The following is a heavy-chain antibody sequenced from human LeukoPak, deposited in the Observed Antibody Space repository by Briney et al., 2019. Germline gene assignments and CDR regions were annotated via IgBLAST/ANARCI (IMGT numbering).Heavy chain of an antibody. CDR3: ARDTISGYDFDY. D-gene: IGHD5-12*01. V-gene: IGHV4-59*12. Sequence: SETLSLTCTVSGGSISSYYWSWIRQPPGKGLEWIGYIYYSGSTYYNPSLKSRVTISVDRSKNQFSLKLSSVTAADTAVYYCARDTISGYDFDYWGQGTLVTVSS. J-gene: IGHJ4*02. CDR1: GGSISSYY. CDR2: IYYSGST.